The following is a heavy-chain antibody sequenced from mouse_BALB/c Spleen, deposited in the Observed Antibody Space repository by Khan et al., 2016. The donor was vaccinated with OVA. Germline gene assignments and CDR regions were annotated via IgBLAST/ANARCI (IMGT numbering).Heavy chain of an antibody. D-gene: IGHD1-1*01. CDR1: GYSFTGYF. CDR2: INPHVGET. Sequence: VQLKQSGPELVKPGASVKISCKASGYSFTGYFMNWVMQSHGKSLEWIGRINPHVGETFFNPKFKGKATLTVDESSSTAHMELRSRASEDSAVYYCTSINGSDFDYWGQGTTLTVSS. CDR3: TSINGSDFDY. V-gene: IGHV1-20*02. J-gene: IGHJ2*01.